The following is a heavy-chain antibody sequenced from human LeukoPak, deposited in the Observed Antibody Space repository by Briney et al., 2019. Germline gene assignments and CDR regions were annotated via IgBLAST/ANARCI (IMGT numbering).Heavy chain of an antibody. D-gene: IGHD1-26*01. Sequence: SETLSLTCAVYGGSFSGYYWSWLRQPPGKGLEWIGSIYYSGSTYYNPSLKSRVTISVDTSKNQFSLKLSSVTAADTAVYYCARHSRGSYRFDYWGQGTLVTVSS. CDR1: GGSFSGYY. J-gene: IGHJ4*02. V-gene: IGHV4-34*01. CDR3: ARHSRGSYRFDY. CDR2: IYYSGST.